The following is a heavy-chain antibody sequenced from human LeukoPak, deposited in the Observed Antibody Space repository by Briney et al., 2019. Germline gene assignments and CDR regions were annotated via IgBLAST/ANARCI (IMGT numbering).Heavy chain of an antibody. CDR2: ISAYNGNT. D-gene: IGHD1-26*01. V-gene: IGHV1-18*01. CDR1: GYTFTSYG. J-gene: IGHJ4*02. Sequence: GASVKVSCKASGYTFTSYGISWVRQAPGQGLEWMGWISAYNGNTNYAQKLQGRVTMTTDTSTSTAYMELRSLRSDDTAVYYCARDRGIVGATHFDYWGQGTLVTVSS. CDR3: ARDRGIVGATHFDY.